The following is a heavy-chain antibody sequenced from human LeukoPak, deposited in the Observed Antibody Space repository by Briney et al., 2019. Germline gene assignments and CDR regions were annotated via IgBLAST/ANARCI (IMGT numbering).Heavy chain of an antibody. D-gene: IGHD6-13*01. Sequence: GASVKVSCKASGYTFTSYYMHWVRQAPGQGLEWMGIINPSGGSTSYAQKFQGRVTMTRDTSTSTVYMELSSLRSEDTAVYYCARGGFSIAAAGLPRPAADFDYWGQGALVTVSS. CDR1: GYTFTSYY. V-gene: IGHV1-46*01. CDR3: ARGGFSIAAAGLPRPAADFDY. CDR2: INPSGGST. J-gene: IGHJ4*02.